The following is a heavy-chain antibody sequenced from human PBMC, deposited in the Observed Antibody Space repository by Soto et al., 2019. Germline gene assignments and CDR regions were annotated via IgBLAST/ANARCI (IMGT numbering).Heavy chain of an antibody. J-gene: IGHJ4*02. V-gene: IGHV3-30*18. D-gene: IGHD6-19*01. CDR3: AKDIGSGWSHVSSSDY. CDR2: ISYDGSNK. CDR1: GFTFSSYG. Sequence: GGSLRLSCAASGFTFSSYGMHWVRQAPGKGLEWVAVISYDGSNKYYADSVKGRFTISRDNSKNTLYLQMNSLRAEDTAVYYCAKDIGSGWSHVSSSDYWGQGTLVTVSS.